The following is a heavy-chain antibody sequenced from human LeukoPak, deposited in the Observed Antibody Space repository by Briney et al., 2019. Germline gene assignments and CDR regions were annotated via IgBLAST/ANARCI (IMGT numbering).Heavy chain of an antibody. D-gene: IGHD3-10*01. CDR1: GGSVSSGSCY. V-gene: IGHV4-61*01. J-gene: IGHJ5*02. CDR2: IYYSGST. CDR3: AREGVVRGANWFDP. Sequence: SETLSLTCTVSGGSVSSGSCYWSWIRQPPGKGLEWIGYIYYSGSTNYNPSLKSRVTISVDTSKNQFSLKLSSVTAADTAVYYCAREGVVRGANWFDPWGQGTLVTVSS.